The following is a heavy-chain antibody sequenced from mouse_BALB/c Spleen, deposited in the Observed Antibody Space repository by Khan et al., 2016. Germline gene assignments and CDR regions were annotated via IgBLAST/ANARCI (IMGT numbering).Heavy chain of an antibody. Sequence: QVQLQQPGAELVRPGASVKLSCKASGYTFTSYWINWMKQRPGQGIEWIGNIFPSDSYTNYNQKFKDKATLHVDKYSSPYYMQHSSPTSEDSAIYYWTRGESTRIRGFAYWGQGTLVTVSA. CDR2: IFPSDSYT. J-gene: IGHJ3*01. D-gene: IGHD2-4*01. CDR1: GYTFTSYW. V-gene: IGHV1-69*02. CDR3: TRGESTRIRGFAY.